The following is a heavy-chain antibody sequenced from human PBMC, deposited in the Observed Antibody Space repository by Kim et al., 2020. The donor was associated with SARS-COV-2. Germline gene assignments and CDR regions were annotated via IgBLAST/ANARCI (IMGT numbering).Heavy chain of an antibody. CDR2: ISAYNGNT. Sequence: ASVKVSCKASGYTFTSYGISWVRQAPGQGLEGMGWISAYNGNTNYAQKLQGRVTMTTETSTSTAYMELRSLRSDDTAVYYCARINYGDERTRGPYYYGMDVWGQGTTVTVSS. CDR3: ARINYGDERTRGPYYYGMDV. J-gene: IGHJ6*02. D-gene: IGHD4-17*01. V-gene: IGHV1-18*01. CDR1: GYTFTSYG.